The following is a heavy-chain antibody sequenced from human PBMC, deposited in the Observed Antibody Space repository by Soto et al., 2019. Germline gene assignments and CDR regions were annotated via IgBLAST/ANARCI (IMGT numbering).Heavy chain of an antibody. CDR2: IYYSGST. CDR1: GGSLSSYY. Sequence: QVQLQESGPGLVKPSETLSLTCVVSGGSLSSYYWSWIRQPPGKGLEWIGYIYYSGSTNYNPSLRRRLTISVDPSKNQFPLRLSSVTAAATVVYYGARPWGSTNDYWGRGTLVTVSS. V-gene: IGHV4-59*01. J-gene: IGHJ4*02. CDR3: ARPWGSTNDY. D-gene: IGHD3-16*01.